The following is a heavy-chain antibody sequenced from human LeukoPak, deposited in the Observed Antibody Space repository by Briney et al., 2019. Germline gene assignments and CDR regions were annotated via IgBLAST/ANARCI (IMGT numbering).Heavy chain of an antibody. D-gene: IGHD5-12*01. CDR3: AKDGLDDYDY. Sequence: GGSLRLSCAASGFTLSSYAMSWVRQAPGEGLEWVSAISGSGGSTYYADSVKGRFTISRDNSKNTLYLQMNSLRAEDTAVYYCAKDGLDDYDYWGQGTLVTVSS. J-gene: IGHJ4*02. V-gene: IGHV3-23*01. CDR1: GFTLSSYA. CDR2: ISGSGGST.